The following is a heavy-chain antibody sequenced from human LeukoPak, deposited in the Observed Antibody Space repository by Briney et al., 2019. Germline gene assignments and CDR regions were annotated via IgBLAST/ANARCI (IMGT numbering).Heavy chain of an antibody. D-gene: IGHD6-13*01. CDR3: ASRSSSWYRGYYYYYGMDV. J-gene: IGHJ6*02. CDR2: IYYSGST. CDR1: GGSISSSGYY. Sequence: PSETLSLTCTVSGGSISSSGYYWGWIRQPPGKGLEWIGSIYYSGSTYYTPSLKSRVTISVDTSKNQFSLKLSSVTAADTAVYYCASRSSSWYRGYYYYYGMDVWGQGTTVTVSS. V-gene: IGHV4-39*07.